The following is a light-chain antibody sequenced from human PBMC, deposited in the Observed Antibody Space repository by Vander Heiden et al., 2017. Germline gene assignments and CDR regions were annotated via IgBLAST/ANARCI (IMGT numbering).Light chain of an antibody. Sequence: QPPSVSVSPGQTASITCSGDKLGDKYACWYQQKPGQSPVLVIYQDSKRPSGIPERFSGSNSGNTATLTISGTQAMDEAYYYCQAWNSSTVVFGGGTKLTVL. CDR1: KLGDKY. CDR2: QDS. V-gene: IGLV3-1*01. CDR3: QAWNSSTVV. J-gene: IGLJ2*01.